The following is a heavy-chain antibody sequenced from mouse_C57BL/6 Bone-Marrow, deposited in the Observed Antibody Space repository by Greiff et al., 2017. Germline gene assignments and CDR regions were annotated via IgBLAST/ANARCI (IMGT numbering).Heavy chain of an antibody. D-gene: IGHD2-3*01. CDR1: GYAFTNYL. CDR2: INPGSGGT. J-gene: IGHJ2*01. V-gene: IGHV1-54*01. Sequence: QVQLQQSGAELVRPGTSVKVSCKASGYAFTNYLIEWVKQRPGQGLEWIGVINPGSGGTNYNEKFKGKATLTADKSSSTAYMQLSSLTSEDSAFYFCARDGYYSYYFDYWGQGTTLTVSS. CDR3: ARDGYYSYYFDY.